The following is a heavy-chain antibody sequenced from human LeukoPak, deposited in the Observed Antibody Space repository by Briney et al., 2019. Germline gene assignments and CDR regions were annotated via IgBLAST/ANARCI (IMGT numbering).Heavy chain of an antibody. J-gene: IGHJ4*02. Sequence: PSETLSLTCTVSGGSISSSSYYWGWIRQPPGKGLEWIGSIYYSGSTYYNPSLKSRVTISVDTSKNQFSLKLTSVTAADTAVYYCARDGGSCSGGACYPRIYFDYWGQGTLVTVSS. V-gene: IGHV4-39*07. CDR1: GGSISSSSYY. D-gene: IGHD2-15*01. CDR3: ARDGGSCSGGACYPRIYFDY. CDR2: IYYSGST.